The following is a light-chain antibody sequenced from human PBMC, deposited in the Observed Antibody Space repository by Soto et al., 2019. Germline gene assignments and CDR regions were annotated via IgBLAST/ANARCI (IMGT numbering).Light chain of an antibody. CDR2: GTS. V-gene: IGKV3-20*01. J-gene: IGKJ1*01. CDR3: QHYGYSSWT. CDR1: RSVSDTL. Sequence: EIVLTQSPGTLSLSPGERATLSCRADRSVSDTLLTWFQQKPGQAPRLLIFGTSNRAPGIPDRFSGSGSGTDFTLTISRLEPDDFAVYYCQHYGYSSWTFGQGTKVEIK.